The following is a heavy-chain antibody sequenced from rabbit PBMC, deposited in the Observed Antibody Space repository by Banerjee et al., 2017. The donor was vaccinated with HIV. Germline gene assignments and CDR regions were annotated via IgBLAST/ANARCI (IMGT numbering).Heavy chain of an antibody. Sequence: QEQLEESGGDLVKPEGSLTLTCTASGFSFSSSYWICWVRQAPGKGLEWIACIYAGSSGSTYYASWAKGRFTISKTSSTTVTLQMTSLTAADTATYFCARSYYTYGYAGYAYARYYFNLWGPGTLVTVS. D-gene: IGHD6-1*01. CDR3: ARSYYTYGYAGYAYARYYFNL. CDR1: GFSFSSSYW. J-gene: IGHJ4*01. V-gene: IGHV1S45*01. CDR2: IYAGSSGST.